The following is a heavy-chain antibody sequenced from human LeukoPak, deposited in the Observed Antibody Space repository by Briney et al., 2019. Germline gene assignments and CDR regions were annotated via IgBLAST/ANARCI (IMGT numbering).Heavy chain of an antibody. D-gene: IGHD3-22*01. CDR3: AKGTPYYYDSSGYYYVRSWYFDL. V-gene: IGHV3-9*01. Sequence: GGSLRLSCAASGFTFDDYAMHWVRQAPGKGLEWVSGISWISGSIGYADSVKGRFIISRDNAKNSLYLQMNSLRAEDTALYYCAKGTPYYYDSSGYYYVRSWYFDLWGRGTLVTVSS. J-gene: IGHJ2*01. CDR1: GFTFDDYA. CDR2: ISWISGSI.